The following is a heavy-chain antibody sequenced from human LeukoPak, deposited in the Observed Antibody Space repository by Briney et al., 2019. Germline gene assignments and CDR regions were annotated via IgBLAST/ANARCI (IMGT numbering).Heavy chain of an antibody. Sequence: GGSLRLSCAASGFTFSSYGMHWVRQVPGKGLEWVAVIWYDGSNKYYADSVKGRFTISRDNSKNTLYLQMNSLRAEDTGVYYCARTVTSHGNFDYWAQGTLVTVSS. CDR1: GFTFSSYG. CDR2: IWYDGSNK. D-gene: IGHD4-17*01. V-gene: IGHV3-33*01. CDR3: ARTVTSHGNFDY. J-gene: IGHJ4*02.